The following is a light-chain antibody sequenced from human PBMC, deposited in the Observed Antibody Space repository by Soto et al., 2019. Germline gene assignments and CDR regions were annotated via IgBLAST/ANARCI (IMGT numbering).Light chain of an antibody. CDR1: SSHVGTYDY. V-gene: IGLV2-8*01. J-gene: IGLJ1*01. CDR3: SSYAGRSMYV. CDR2: GVT. Sequence: QSALTQPPSASGSPGQSVTFSCTGTSSHVGTYDYVSWYQQYPGKAPKLLIYGVTRRPSGVPDRFSGSKSGNTAALTVSGLQAEDEAYYYCSSYAGRSMYVFVTGTKVTV.